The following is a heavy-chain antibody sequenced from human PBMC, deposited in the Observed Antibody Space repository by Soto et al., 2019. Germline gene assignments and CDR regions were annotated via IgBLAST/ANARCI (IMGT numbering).Heavy chain of an antibody. J-gene: IGHJ4*02. CDR3: ARVFNPVDIVATGWWAFDY. CDR2: FDPEDGET. CDR1: GYTLTELS. D-gene: IGHD5-12*01. Sequence: ASVKVSCKVSGYTLTELSMHWVRQAPGKGLEWMGGFDPEDGETIYAQKFQGRVTMTEDTSTDTAYMELSSLRSDDTAVYYCARVFNPVDIVATGWWAFDYWGQGTLVTVSS. V-gene: IGHV1-24*01.